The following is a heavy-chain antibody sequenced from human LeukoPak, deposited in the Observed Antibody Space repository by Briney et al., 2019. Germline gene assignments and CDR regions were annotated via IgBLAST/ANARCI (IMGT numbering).Heavy chain of an antibody. D-gene: IGHD3-22*01. CDR2: ISGSSSYT. CDR1: GFTFRTYN. J-gene: IGHJ4*02. Sequence: GGSLRLSCVGSGFTFRTYNLNWVRQAPGKGLEWVSDISGSSSYTEYADSVKGRFTISKDNANSSVFLQMDTLRAGDTAVYYCARGHNSGYYLKYWGQGTLVTVSS. CDR3: ARGHNSGYYLKY. V-gene: IGHV3-21*05.